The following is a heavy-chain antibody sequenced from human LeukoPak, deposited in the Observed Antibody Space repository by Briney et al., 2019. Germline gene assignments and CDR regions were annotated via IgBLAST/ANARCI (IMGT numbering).Heavy chain of an antibody. Sequence: GGSLRLSCAASGFTFSDYYMNWIRQAPGKGLEWVSYISTSGSSIYYADSVEGRFTIPGDNAKSSLFLQVNSLRAEDTALYYCARSGDYGESFDSWGQGTLVTVSS. CDR3: ARSGDYGESFDS. D-gene: IGHD4-17*01. J-gene: IGHJ4*02. V-gene: IGHV3-11*01. CDR1: GFTFSDYY. CDR2: ISTSGSSI.